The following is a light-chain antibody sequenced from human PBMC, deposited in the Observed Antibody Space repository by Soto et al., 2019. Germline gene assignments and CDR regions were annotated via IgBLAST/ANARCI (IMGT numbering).Light chain of an antibody. CDR3: QQCSNWPLT. J-gene: IGKJ4*01. Sequence: EIVLTHFPATLSLSPGERATLSFSSSQSVSNYLAWYQQKPGQAPRLLIYDASNRASGIPARFSGSGSGTDFTLTISSLEPEDFAVSSCQQCSNWPLTFGGGTQVDIK. CDR2: DAS. CDR1: QSVSNY. V-gene: IGKV3-11*01.